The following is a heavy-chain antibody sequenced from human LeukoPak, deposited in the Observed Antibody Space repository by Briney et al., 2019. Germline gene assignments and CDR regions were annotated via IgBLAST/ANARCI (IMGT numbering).Heavy chain of an antibody. CDR3: ARGNSGKGGNWFDP. CDR1: GGSISSYY. J-gene: IGHJ5*02. D-gene: IGHD6-19*01. CDR2: IYYSGST. Sequence: SETLSLTCTVSGGSISSYYWSWIRQPPGKGLEWIGYIYYSGSTNYNPSLKSRVTISVDRSKNQFSLKLSSVTAADTAVYYCARGNSGKGGNWFDPWGQGTLVTVSS. V-gene: IGHV4-59*12.